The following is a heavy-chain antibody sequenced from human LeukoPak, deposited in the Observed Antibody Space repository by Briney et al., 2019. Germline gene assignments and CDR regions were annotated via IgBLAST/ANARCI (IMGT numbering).Heavy chain of an antibody. J-gene: IGHJ3*02. CDR2: FIPIFGTA. Sequence: SVKLSCKASGGTFSSYAISWVRQAPGQGLEWMGGFIPIFGTANYAQKFQGRVTITTDESTSTAYMELSSLRSEDTAVYYCARGVPAAIAFDIWGQGTMVTVSS. D-gene: IGHD2-2*01. CDR3: ARGVPAAIAFDI. V-gene: IGHV1-69*05. CDR1: GGTFSSYA.